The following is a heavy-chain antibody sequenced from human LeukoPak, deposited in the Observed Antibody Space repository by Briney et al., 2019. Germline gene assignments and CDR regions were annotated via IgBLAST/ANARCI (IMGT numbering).Heavy chain of an antibody. CDR2: IYSSGST. Sequence: SETLSLTCTVSGGSINNYYRSWIRQPAGKGLEWIGRIYSSGSTNDNPSLKSRVTMSVDTSNNLFSLKLSSVTAADTAVYYSVRYRSAGAGFCDYWCQG. D-gene: IGHD6-19*01. CDR3: VRYRSAGAGFCDY. V-gene: IGHV4-4*07. CDR1: GGSINNYY. J-gene: IGHJ4*02.